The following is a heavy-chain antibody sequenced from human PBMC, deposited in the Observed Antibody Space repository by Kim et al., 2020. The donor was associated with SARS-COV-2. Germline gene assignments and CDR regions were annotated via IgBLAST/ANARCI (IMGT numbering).Heavy chain of an antibody. CDR2: INSDGSST. CDR3: ARGGQYYYDSSGYYIFDP. CDR1: GFTFSSYW. V-gene: IGHV3-74*01. D-gene: IGHD3-22*01. J-gene: IGHJ5*02. Sequence: GGSLRLSCAASGFTFSSYWMHWVRQAPGKGLVWVSRINSDGSSTSYADSVKGRFTISRDNAKNTLYLQMNSLRAEDTAVYYCARGGQYYYDSSGYYIFDPWGQGTLVTVSS.